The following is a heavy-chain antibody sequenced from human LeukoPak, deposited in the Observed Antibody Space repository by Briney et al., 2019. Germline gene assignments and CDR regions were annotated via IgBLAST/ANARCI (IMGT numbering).Heavy chain of an antibody. CDR2: ISFDGTNK. J-gene: IGHJ4*02. Sequence: GGSLRLSCAASGFTFSSYGMHWVRQAPGKGLEWVAVISFDGTNKFYADSVKGRFTISRDNSKKTVYLQMNSLRAEDAAVYYCAKGGGTGYSSSWYSNWGQGALVTVSS. CDR3: AKGGGTGYSSSWYSN. V-gene: IGHV3-30*18. D-gene: IGHD6-13*01. CDR1: GFTFSSYG.